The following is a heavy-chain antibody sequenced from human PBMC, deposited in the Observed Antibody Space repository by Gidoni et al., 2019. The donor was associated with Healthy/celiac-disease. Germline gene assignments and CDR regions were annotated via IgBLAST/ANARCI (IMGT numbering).Heavy chain of an antibody. V-gene: IGHV3-30*18. CDR1: GSPFSSYG. CDR2: ISHDGSNK. Sequence: QVQLLAPAGGVVPPGRSLRLYCAASGSPFSSYGMHWVRQAPGKGLEWVAVISHDGSNKYYADPVKGRFTISRDNSKNTLYMQMNSLRAEDAAVYYWAKAPGFLELSPIDYWGQGTLVTVSS. J-gene: IGHJ4*02. D-gene: IGHD3-3*01. CDR3: AKAPGFLELSPIDY.